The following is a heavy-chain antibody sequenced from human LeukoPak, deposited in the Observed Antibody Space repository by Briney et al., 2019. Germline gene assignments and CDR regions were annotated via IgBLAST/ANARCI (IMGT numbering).Heavy chain of an antibody. V-gene: IGHV3-30*18. J-gene: IGHJ4*02. CDR1: GFTFSSYG. Sequence: GGSLRLSCAASGFTFSSYGMHWVRQAPGKGLEWVAVISYDGSNKYYADSVKGRFTISRDNSKNTLYLQMNSLRAEDTAVYYCAKSPGYYDSSGSFIDYWGQGTLVTVSS. CDR3: AKSPGYYDSSGSFIDY. D-gene: IGHD3-22*01. CDR2: ISYDGSNK.